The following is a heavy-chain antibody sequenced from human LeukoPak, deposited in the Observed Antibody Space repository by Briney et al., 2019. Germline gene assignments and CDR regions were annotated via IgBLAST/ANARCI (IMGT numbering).Heavy chain of an antibody. J-gene: IGHJ3*02. CDR1: AFTVSSNY. CDR3: AREGYCSSTSCYLDAFDI. Sequence: GGSLRLSCAASAFTVSSNYMSWVRQAPGKGLEWVSVIYSGGSTYYADSVKGRFTISRDNSKNTLYLQMNSLRAEDTAVYYCAREGYCSSTSCYLDAFDIWGQGTMVTVSS. CDR2: IYSGGST. V-gene: IGHV3-66*01. D-gene: IGHD2-2*01.